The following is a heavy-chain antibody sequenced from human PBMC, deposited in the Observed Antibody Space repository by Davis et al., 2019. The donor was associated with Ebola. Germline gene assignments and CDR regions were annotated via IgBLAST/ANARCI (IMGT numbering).Heavy chain of an antibody. Sequence: PSETLSLTCAVYGGSFSGYYWSWIRQPPGKGLEWIGEINHSGSTNYNPSLKSRVTISVDTSKNQFSLKLSSVTAADTAVYYCARVYCSSTSCYDPLYYYMDVWGKGTTVTVSS. CDR2: INHSGST. J-gene: IGHJ6*03. D-gene: IGHD2-2*01. CDR3: ARVYCSSTSCYDPLYYYMDV. CDR1: GGSFSGYY. V-gene: IGHV4-34*01.